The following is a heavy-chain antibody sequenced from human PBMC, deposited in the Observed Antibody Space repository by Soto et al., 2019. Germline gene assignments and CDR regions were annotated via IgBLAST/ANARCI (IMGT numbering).Heavy chain of an antibody. J-gene: IGHJ6*02. Sequence: GGSLRLSCVASGFTFSSPWMHWVRQSPGKGLVWVSRINSDGSDATYADSVKGRFTISRDNAKNALYLQMNSLRVEDTAVFYCARDQYYDFWSGYYRAYGMDVRGQGT. CDR1: GFTFSSPW. V-gene: IGHV3-74*01. CDR3: ARDQYYDFWSGYYRAYGMDV. D-gene: IGHD3-3*01. CDR2: INSDGSDA.